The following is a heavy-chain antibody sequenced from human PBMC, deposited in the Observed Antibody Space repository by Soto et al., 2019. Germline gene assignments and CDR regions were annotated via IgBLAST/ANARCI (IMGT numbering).Heavy chain of an antibody. Sequence: EVQLLESGGGLFQPGGSLRLSCAASGFTFNKYWMHWVRQAPGQGLLWVSRIKYDATTRNYADSVKGRFSISRDNAKNTVYLQMSSLRGDDTAVYYCARGALGSYYFDYWGQGTLVTVSS. V-gene: IGHV3-74*01. CDR2: IKYDATTR. D-gene: IGHD3-16*01. CDR1: GFTFNKYW. J-gene: IGHJ4*02. CDR3: ARGALGSYYFDY.